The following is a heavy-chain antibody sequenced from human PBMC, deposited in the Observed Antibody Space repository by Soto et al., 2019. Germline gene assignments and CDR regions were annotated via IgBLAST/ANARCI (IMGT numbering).Heavy chain of an antibody. Sequence: QVQLVESGGGVVQPGRSLRLSCEASGFTFSSYAMHWVRQAPGEGLEWVAVISYDGSNKYYADSVKGRFTISRDNSKNTLYLQMNSLRVEDTALYYCARGAPVDVWGQGTTVTVSS. CDR3: ARGAPVDV. V-gene: IGHV3-30-3*01. CDR1: GFTFSSYA. J-gene: IGHJ6*02. CDR2: ISYDGSNK.